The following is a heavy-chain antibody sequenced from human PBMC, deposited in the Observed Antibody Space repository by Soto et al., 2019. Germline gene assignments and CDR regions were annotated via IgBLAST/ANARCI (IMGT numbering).Heavy chain of an antibody. D-gene: IGHD3-10*02. CDR2: INHSGST. V-gene: IGHV4-34*01. CDR3: VRDVRVDDYYYYGMDV. Sequence: QVQLQQWGAGLLKPSETLSLTCAVYGGSFSGYYWSWIRQPPGKGLEWIGEINHSGSTNYNPSLKSRVTISVDTSKNQFSLKLSSVTAADTAVYYCVRDVRVDDYYYYGMDVWGQGTTVTVSS. J-gene: IGHJ6*02. CDR1: GGSFSGYY.